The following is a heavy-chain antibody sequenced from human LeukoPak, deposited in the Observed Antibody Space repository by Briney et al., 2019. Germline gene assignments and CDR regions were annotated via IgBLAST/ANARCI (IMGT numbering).Heavy chain of an antibody. D-gene: IGHD6-19*01. CDR3: AREGIAVAGTAFDI. CDR1: GFTFSSYW. J-gene: IGHJ3*02. CDR2: IKQDGSEK. Sequence: GGSLRLSCAASGFTFSSYWMSWVRQAPGKGLEWVANIKQDGSEKYYVDSVKGRFTISRDNAKNSLYLQMNSLRAEDTAVYYCAREGIAVAGTAFDIWGQGTMVTVSS. V-gene: IGHV3-7*01.